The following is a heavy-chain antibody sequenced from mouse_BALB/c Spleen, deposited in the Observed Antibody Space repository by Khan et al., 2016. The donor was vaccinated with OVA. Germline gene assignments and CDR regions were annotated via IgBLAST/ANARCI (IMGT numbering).Heavy chain of an antibody. CDR1: GFTFRDYY. Sequence: VQLKESGGGLVKPGGSLKLSCAASGFTFRDYYMYSARQTPEKRLEWVATISDGGIYTYFPDSVEGRFSISRDNAKTNLYLHLISLKFEDTAMYYCTRGGYGAFGCGGQGTMGTVTA. D-gene: IGHD2-14*01. J-gene: IGHJ3*01. CDR2: ISDGGIYT. V-gene: IGHV5-4*02. CDR3: TRGGYGAFGC.